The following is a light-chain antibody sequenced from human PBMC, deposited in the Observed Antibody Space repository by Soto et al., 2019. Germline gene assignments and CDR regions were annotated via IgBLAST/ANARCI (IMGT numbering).Light chain of an antibody. CDR1: QGIINY. Sequence: DIQMTQSPSSLSASAGDRVTITCRASQGIINYLSWYQQIPGKVPKLLIYATSSLPSGVPSRFSGSGSGTDFTLTISSLEPEDVATYYCQKYNSAPWTFGQGTKVEIK. CDR3: QKYNSAPWT. CDR2: ATS. V-gene: IGKV1-27*01. J-gene: IGKJ1*01.